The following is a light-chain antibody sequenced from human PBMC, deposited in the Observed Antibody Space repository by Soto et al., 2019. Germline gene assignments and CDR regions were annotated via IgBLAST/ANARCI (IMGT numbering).Light chain of an antibody. J-gene: IGLJ3*02. V-gene: IGLV2-23*02. Sequence: QSVLSQPASVSGSPGQSVTISCTGTSSDIGSYNLVSWYHHHPGQAPKLVIYEVNKRPSVDSNRFSGSKSGNTASLTIAGLQPEDEGEYYCCSYAGGRTFVVFGGGTKLTV. CDR2: EVN. CDR1: SSDIGSYNL. CDR3: CSYAGGRTFVV.